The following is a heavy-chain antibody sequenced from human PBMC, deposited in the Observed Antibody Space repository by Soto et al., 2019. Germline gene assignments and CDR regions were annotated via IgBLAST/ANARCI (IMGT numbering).Heavy chain of an antibody. D-gene: IGHD6-13*01. CDR2: INYDGSST. CDR3: TRGPRPTSVGTEAY. Sequence: EVQLVESGGGLVQPGGSLRLSCAASGFTFSTYWMHWVRQAPGKGLVWVSRINYDGSSTDYADSVKGRFTISRDNAKNTLYLQMNTLTAEDTAVYYCTRGPRPTSVGTEAYWGQGTLVTVSS. J-gene: IGHJ4*02. CDR1: GFTFSTYW. V-gene: IGHV3-74*01.